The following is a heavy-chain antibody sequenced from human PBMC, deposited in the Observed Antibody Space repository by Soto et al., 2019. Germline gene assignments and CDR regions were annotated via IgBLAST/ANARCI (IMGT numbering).Heavy chain of an antibody. CDR1: GFTFSSYG. Sequence: QVQLVESGGGVVQPGRSLRLSCAASGFTFSSYGVHWVRQAPGKGLEWVAVISYDGSNKYYAASVKGRFTISRDNSKNTLYLQMNSLRAEDTAVYYCAKAKRDYADYVSPFDYWGQGTLVTVSS. CDR3: AKAKRDYADYVSPFDY. V-gene: IGHV3-30*18. D-gene: IGHD4-17*01. CDR2: ISYDGSNK. J-gene: IGHJ4*02.